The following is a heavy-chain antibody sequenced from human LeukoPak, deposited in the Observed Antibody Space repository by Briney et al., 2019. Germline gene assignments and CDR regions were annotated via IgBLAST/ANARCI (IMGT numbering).Heavy chain of an antibody. CDR2: IYHSGST. Sequence: SQTLSLTCAVSGGSISSGGYSWSWIRQPPGKGLEWTGYIYHSGSTYYNPSLKSRVTISVDRSKNQFSLKLSSVTAADTAVYYCARVYGGNPYNWFDPWGQGTLVTVSS. CDR3: ARVYGGNPYNWFDP. D-gene: IGHD4-23*01. V-gene: IGHV4-30-2*01. J-gene: IGHJ5*02. CDR1: GGSISSGGYS.